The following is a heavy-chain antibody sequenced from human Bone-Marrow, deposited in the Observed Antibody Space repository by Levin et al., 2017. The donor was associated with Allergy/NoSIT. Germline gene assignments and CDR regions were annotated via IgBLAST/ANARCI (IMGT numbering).Heavy chain of an antibody. D-gene: IGHD3-10*01. Sequence: SETLSLTCTLSGDSVSSVDHYWSWIRQPPGTGLEWLGSIYSSGSTYYNPSLRGRLTLSPDTSKNQFSLRLTSVTAADTVVYDCARGRSYNSGNIPESYYFDYWGQGALVTVSS. J-gene: IGHJ4*02. CDR2: IYSSGST. CDR1: GDSVSSVDHY. V-gene: IGHV4-30-4*01. CDR3: ARGRSYNSGNIPESYYFDY.